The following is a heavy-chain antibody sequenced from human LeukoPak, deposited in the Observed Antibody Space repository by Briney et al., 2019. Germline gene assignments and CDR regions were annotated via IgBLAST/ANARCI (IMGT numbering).Heavy chain of an antibody. Sequence: PGGSLRLSCAASGFTFSNYGMYWVRQAPGKGLEWVAVIWHDGSHKYYAESVKGRFTIPRDNSNNTLYLQLTSLRAEDTAVFYCAKASSASPSSLNFWGQGTLVTVSS. CDR1: GFTFSNYG. D-gene: IGHD2-2*01. CDR2: IWHDGSHK. J-gene: IGHJ4*02. CDR3: AKASSASPSSLNF. V-gene: IGHV3-33*06.